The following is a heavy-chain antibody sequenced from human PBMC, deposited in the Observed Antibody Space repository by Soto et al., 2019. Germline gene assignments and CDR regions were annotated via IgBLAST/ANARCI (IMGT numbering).Heavy chain of an antibody. V-gene: IGHV3-9*01. J-gene: IGHJ4*02. CDR2: ISWNSGSI. D-gene: IGHD2-2*01. Sequence: PGGSLRLSCAASGFTFDDYAMHWVRQAPGKGLEWVSGISWNSGSIGYADSVKGRFTISRDNAKNSLYLQMNSLRAEDTALYYCAKDIGLGYCSSTSCADFDYWGQGTLVTVSS. CDR3: AKDIGLGYCSSTSCADFDY. CDR1: GFTFDDYA.